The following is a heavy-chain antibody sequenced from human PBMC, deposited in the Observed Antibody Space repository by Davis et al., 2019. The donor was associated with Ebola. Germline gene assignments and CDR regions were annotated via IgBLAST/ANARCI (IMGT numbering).Heavy chain of an antibody. Sequence: GESPITPCASPCLPLSGSAMHWVRQASGKWLEWVGRIRSKANSYVTAYAASVKGRFTISRDDSKNTAYLQMNSLKTEDTAVYYCTRMWSSGDYWGQGTLVTVSS. CDR2: IRSKANSYVT. CDR3: TRMWSSGDY. V-gene: IGHV3-73*01. J-gene: IGHJ4*02. D-gene: IGHD6-19*01. CDR1: CLPLSGSA.